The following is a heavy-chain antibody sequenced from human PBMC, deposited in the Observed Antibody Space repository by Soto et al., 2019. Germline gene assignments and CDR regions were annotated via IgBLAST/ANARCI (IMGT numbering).Heavy chain of an antibody. CDR3: AKSGPTNYFDS. V-gene: IGHV3-23*01. CDR1: GFTFSTFA. J-gene: IGHJ4*02. D-gene: IGHD1-26*01. Sequence: AFLRLSCAASGFTFSTFARNWVRQAPGKGLEWVSGITGGSGFTFYADSVKGRFTISRDDSENTLFLQMSSLRAEDTAKYYCAKSGPTNYFDSWGQGTLVTVSS. CDR2: ITGGSGFT.